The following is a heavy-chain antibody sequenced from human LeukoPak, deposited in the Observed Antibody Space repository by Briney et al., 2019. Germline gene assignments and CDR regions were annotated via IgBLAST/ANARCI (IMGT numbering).Heavy chain of an antibody. CDR1: GFTFSSYA. Sequence: PGGSLRLSCAASGFTFSSYAMHWVRQAPGMGLEWVAVISYDGSNKYYADSVKGRFTISRDNSKNTLYLQMNSLRAEDTAVYYCARDQTVTTERYDYYYYYGMDVWGQGTTVTVSS. D-gene: IGHD4-11*01. J-gene: IGHJ6*02. CDR3: ARDQTVTTERYDYYYYYGMDV. V-gene: IGHV3-30-3*01. CDR2: ISYDGSNK.